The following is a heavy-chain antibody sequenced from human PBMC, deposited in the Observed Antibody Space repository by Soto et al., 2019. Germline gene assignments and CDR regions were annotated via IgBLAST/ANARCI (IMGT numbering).Heavy chain of an antibody. Sequence: QVQLVESGGGVVQPGRSLRLSCTASGLTFSTYGMHWVRQAPGKGLEWVTVIWYNGCNKYYADSVKGRFTISRDNSKNTLYLQMNSLRADDTAVYYCARGGGSGSSFVGYYYYTLDVWGQGTTVTVSS. CDR1: GLTFSTYG. J-gene: IGHJ6*02. D-gene: IGHD1-26*01. V-gene: IGHV3-33*01. CDR2: IWYNGCNK. CDR3: ARGGGSGSSFVGYYYYTLDV.